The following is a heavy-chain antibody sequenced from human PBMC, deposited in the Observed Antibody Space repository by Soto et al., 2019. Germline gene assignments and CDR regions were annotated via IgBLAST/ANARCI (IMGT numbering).Heavy chain of an antibody. CDR1: GYTFTSYY. Sequence: VKVSCKASGYTFTSYYMHWVRQAPGQGLEWMGIINPSGGSTSYAQKFQGRVTMTRDTSTSTVYMELSSLRSEDTAVYYCARDLGCTNGVCYTESGYWGQGTLVTVSS. CDR3: ARDLGCTNGVCYTESGY. CDR2: INPSGGST. D-gene: IGHD2-8*01. V-gene: IGHV1-46*03. J-gene: IGHJ4*02.